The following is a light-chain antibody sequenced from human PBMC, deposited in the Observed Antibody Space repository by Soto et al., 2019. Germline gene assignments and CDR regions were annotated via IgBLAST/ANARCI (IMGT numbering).Light chain of an antibody. CDR1: QSVSSNY. V-gene: IGKV3-20*01. Sequence: IVLTQSPGTLSLSPGERATLSGRASQSVSSNYLTWYQQKPGQAPRLLIYGASSRATGIPDRFSGSGSGTDFTLTISRLEPEDFAVYYCQQYGSSPFTFGPGTKVDIK. CDR2: GAS. J-gene: IGKJ3*01. CDR3: QQYGSSPFT.